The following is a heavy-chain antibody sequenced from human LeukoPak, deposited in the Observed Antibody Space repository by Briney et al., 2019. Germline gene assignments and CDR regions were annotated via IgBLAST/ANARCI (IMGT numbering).Heavy chain of an antibody. CDR1: GGTFSSYA. CDR2: IIPIFGTA. Sequence: SVKVSCKASGGTFSSYAISWVRQAPGQGLEWMGGIIPIFGTANYAQKFQGRVTITADESTSTAYMELSSLRSEDTAVYYCALAGYSYGLNYFDYRGQGTLVTVSS. CDR3: ALAGYSYGLNYFDY. D-gene: IGHD5-18*01. V-gene: IGHV1-69*13. J-gene: IGHJ4*02.